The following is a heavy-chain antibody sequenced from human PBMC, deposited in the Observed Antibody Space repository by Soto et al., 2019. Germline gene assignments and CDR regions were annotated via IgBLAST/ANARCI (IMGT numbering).Heavy chain of an antibody. CDR3: ARGPQSGSTAMVRSYFDY. CDR1: GFTVSSNY. Sequence: PWGTLRLSCAASGFTVSSNYMSWVRQAPRKGLESISIIFSEYSTYYADSVEGRFTISRDNSKNTLYLQMNSLRAEATAVFYCARGPQSGSTAMVRSYFDYWGQGATVTVSS. D-gene: IGHD5-18*01. V-gene: IGHV3-53*01. J-gene: IGHJ4*02. CDR2: IFSEYST.